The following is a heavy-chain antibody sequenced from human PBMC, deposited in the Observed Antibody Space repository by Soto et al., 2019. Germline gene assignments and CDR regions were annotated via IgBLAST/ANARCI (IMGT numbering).Heavy chain of an antibody. CDR1: GFTFSDYY. J-gene: IGHJ4*02. CDR2: ISSSDSI. CDR3: AAGDSSDTGDH. Sequence: QVQLVESGGGLVKPGGSLRLSCAASGFTFSDYYMSWIRQAPGKGLEWVSYISSSDSIYYADSVKGRFTISRDNAKNSVYLQMNSLRAEDTAVYYCAAGDSSDTGDHWGQGTLVTVSS. D-gene: IGHD5-18*01. V-gene: IGHV3-11*01.